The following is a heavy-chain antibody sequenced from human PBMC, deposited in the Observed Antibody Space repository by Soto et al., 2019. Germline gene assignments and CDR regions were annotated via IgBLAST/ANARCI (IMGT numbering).Heavy chain of an antibody. J-gene: IGHJ6*03. CDR1: GYTFTSYG. D-gene: IGHD4-4*01. V-gene: IGHV1-18*01. CDR2: ISAYNGNT. Sequence: ASVKVSCKASGYTFTSYGISWVRQAPGQGLEWMGWISAYNGNTNYAQKLQGRVTMTTDTSTSTAYMELRSLRSDDTAVYYCARAAIYYGSYEDYYYYMDVWGKGTTVTVSS. CDR3: ARAAIYYGSYEDYYYYMDV.